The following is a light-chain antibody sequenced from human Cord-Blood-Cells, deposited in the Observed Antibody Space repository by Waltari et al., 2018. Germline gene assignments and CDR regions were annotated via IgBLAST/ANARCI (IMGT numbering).Light chain of an antibody. CDR3: QQYNNWPWT. V-gene: IGKV3-15*01. Sequence: EIVMTQSPATLSVSPGERATLTCRASQSVSSNLAWYQRKPGQTPRLLIYGAYTRATGNPARLSGSGSGTEFTLTSSSLQSEDFAGDYCQQYNNWPWTFGQGTKVEIK. CDR2: GAY. CDR1: QSVSSN. J-gene: IGKJ1*01.